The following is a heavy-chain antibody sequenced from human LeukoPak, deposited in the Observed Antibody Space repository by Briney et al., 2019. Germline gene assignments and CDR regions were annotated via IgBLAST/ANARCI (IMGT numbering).Heavy chain of an antibody. D-gene: IGHD3-9*01. Sequence: SQTLSLTCTVSGGSISSGSYYWSWIRQPAGKGLEWIGRIYTSGSTNYNPSLKSRVTISVDTSKNQFSLKLSSVTAADTAVYYCAREGSDILTGYPQRYFDYWGQGTLVTVSS. CDR2: IYTSGST. CDR3: AREGSDILTGYPQRYFDY. CDR1: GGSISSGSYY. J-gene: IGHJ4*02. V-gene: IGHV4-61*02.